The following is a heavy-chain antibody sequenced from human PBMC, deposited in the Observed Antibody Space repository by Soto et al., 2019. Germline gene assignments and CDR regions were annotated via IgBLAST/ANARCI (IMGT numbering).Heavy chain of an antibody. CDR2: MNPNSGNT. CDR1: GYTFTSYD. J-gene: IGHJ6*02. V-gene: IGHV1-8*01. D-gene: IGHD3-3*01. CDR3: AREGPRFLEWLLSLRGSSGMDV. Sequence: ASVKVSCKASGYTFTSYDINWVRQATGRGLEWMGWMNPNSGNTGYAQKFQGRVTMTRNTSISTAYMELSSLRSEDTAVYYCAREGPRFLEWLLSLRGSSGMDVWGQGTTVTVSS.